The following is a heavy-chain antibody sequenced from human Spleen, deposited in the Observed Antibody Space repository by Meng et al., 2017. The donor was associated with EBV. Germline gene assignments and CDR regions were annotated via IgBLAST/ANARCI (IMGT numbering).Heavy chain of an antibody. V-gene: IGHV1-69*01. CDR3: ARESPDRSTDP. Sequence: QGQLGQWGAEVKEPGSCVEVTCKVSGHTVGYYTISWVRQATGQGPEWMGGIIPIYGTTSYAQKFQGRVMISADESTTTADMEMRSLTLDDTAVYYCARESPDRSTDPWGQGTLVTVSS. J-gene: IGHJ5*02. CDR2: IIPIYGTT. CDR1: GHTVGYYT.